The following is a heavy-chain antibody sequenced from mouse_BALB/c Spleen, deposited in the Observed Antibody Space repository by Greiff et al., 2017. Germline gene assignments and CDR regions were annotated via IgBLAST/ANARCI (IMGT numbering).Heavy chain of an antibody. CDR1: GFSLTSYG. D-gene: IGHD2-10*02. J-gene: IGHJ4*01. Sequence: VQLQESGPGLVQPSQSLSITCTVSGFSLTSYGVHWDRQSPGKGLEWLGVIWSGGSTDYNAAFISRLSISKDNSKSQVFFKMNSLQANDTAIYYCARKGKYGNYHAMDYWGQGTSVTVSS. CDR3: ARKGKYGNYHAMDY. V-gene: IGHV2-2*02. CDR2: IWSGGST.